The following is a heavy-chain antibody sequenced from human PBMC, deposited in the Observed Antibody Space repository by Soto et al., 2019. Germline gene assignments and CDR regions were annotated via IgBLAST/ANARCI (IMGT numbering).Heavy chain of an antibody. CDR1: GFTFSSYS. CDR3: ERDRGKMNNNVGQDYGMNV. CDR2: ISSRSTTI. J-gene: IGHJ6*02. Sequence: VSLRLSCAASGFTFSSYSMNWVRQSPGKGLQWLSYISSRSTTINYADSVQGRFTISRDNAKNSLYLQMSSLRDEDTAVYYFERDRGKMNNNVGQDYGMNVWGQGTTVTVSS. D-gene: IGHD1-1*01. V-gene: IGHV3-48*02.